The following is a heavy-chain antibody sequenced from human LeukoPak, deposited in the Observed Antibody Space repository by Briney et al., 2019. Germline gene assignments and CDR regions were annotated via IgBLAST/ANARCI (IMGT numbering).Heavy chain of an antibody. CDR3: ARVVYSGYDFLSYWFDP. D-gene: IGHD5-12*01. CDR1: GGTFSSYA. Sequence: GASVKVSCKASGGTFSSYAISCVRQAPGQGLEWMGGIIPIFGTANYAQKFQGRVTITTDESTSTAYMELSSLRSEDTAVYYCARVVYSGYDFLSYWFDPWGQGTLVTVSS. CDR2: IIPIFGTA. V-gene: IGHV1-69*05. J-gene: IGHJ5*02.